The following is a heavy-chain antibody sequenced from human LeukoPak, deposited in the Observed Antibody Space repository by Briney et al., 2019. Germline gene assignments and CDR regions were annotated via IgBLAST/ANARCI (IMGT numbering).Heavy chain of an antibody. V-gene: IGHV3-30*03. J-gene: IGHJ4*02. D-gene: IGHD4-17*01. CDR2: ISYDGSNK. CDR3: ARHGTVTHRFDY. CDR1: GFTFSSYG. Sequence: GGSLRLSCAASGFTFSSYGMHWVRQAPGKGLEWVAVISYDGSNKYYADSVKGRFTISRDNSKNTLYLQMNSLRVGDTAVYYCARHGTVTHRFDYWGQGTLVTVSS.